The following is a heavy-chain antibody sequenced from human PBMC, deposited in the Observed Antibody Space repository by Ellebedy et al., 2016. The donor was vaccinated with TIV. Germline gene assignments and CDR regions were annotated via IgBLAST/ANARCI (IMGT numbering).Heavy chain of an antibody. D-gene: IGHD2-15*01. Sequence: GESLKISXKGSGYSFTSYWIGWVRQMPGKGLEWMGIIYPGDSDTRYSPSFQGQVTISADKSISTAYLQWSSLKASDTAMYYCARPICSGGSCLRTHAFDIWGQGTMVTVSS. CDR2: IYPGDSDT. CDR3: ARPICSGGSCLRTHAFDI. J-gene: IGHJ3*02. CDR1: GYSFTSYW. V-gene: IGHV5-51*01.